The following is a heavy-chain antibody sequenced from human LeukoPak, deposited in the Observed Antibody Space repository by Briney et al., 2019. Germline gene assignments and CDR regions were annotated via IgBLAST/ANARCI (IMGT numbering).Heavy chain of an antibody. V-gene: IGHV4-31*03. J-gene: IGHJ4*02. CDR2: IYYSGST. Sequence: PSETLSLTCTVSGGSISSGGYYWSWIRQHPGKGLEWIGYIYYSGSTYYNPSLKSRVTISVDTSKNQFSLKLSSVTAADTAVYYCARFYGSGNYYFDYWGQGTLVTVSS. D-gene: IGHD3-10*01. CDR1: GGSISSGGYY. CDR3: ARFYGSGNYYFDY.